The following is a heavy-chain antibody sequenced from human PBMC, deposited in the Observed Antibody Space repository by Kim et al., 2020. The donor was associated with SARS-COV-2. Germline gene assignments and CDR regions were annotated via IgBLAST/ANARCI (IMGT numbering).Heavy chain of an antibody. V-gene: IGHV3-30*18. Sequence: GGSLRLSCAASGFTFRTHGMHWVRQAPGKGLEWVAVISYDGNDKYSADSVKGRFTISRDNSKNTLYLQMNSLRAEDTAVYYCAKDGSAGAADYYFDYWG. CDR3: AKDGSAGAADYYFDY. CDR1: GFTFRTHG. CDR2: ISYDGNDK. J-gene: IGHJ4*01. D-gene: IGHD1-26*01.